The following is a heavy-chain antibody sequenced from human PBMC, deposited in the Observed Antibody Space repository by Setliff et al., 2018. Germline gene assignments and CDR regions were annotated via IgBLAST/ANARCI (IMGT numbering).Heavy chain of an antibody. V-gene: IGHV4-59*01. CDR2: VYYSGTT. CDR1: TASMTYYY. D-gene: IGHD2-2*01. CDR3: ASRYCSSTNCWNWFDP. Sequence: SETLSLTCSVSTASMTYYYWSWIRQPPGKGLEFIGYVYYSGTTNYDPSLKSRVTMSVDTSKNQFSLKLSSVTAADTAVYYCASRYCSSTNCWNWFDPWGQGTLVTVSS. J-gene: IGHJ5*02.